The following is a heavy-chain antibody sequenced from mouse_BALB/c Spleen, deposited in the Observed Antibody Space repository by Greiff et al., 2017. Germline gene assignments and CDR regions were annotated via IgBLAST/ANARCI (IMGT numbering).Heavy chain of an antibody. D-gene: IGHD2-3*01. CDR2: IDPANGNT. Sequence: EVKLMESGAELVKPGASVKLSCTASGFNIKDTYMHWVKQRPEQGLEWIGRIDPANGNTKYDPKFQGKATITADTSSNTAYLQLSSLTSEDTAVYYCARGDGRELYFDHWGRGTTLTVP. V-gene: IGHV14-3*02. CDR3: ARGDGRELYFDH. J-gene: IGHJ2*01. CDR1: GFNIKDTY.